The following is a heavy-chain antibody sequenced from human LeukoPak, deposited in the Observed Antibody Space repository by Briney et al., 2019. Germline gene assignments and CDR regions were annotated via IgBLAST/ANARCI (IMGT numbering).Heavy chain of an antibody. Sequence: SGPTQVTPTQTLTLICTFSGVSFSTTEVGVGWIRQTQGKALEWLAIIYWDDDKYYSPSLKSRLTINKDTSKNQVLLTMTNMDPVHTATYYCARRMYASGSHFDYWGQGTLVTVSS. J-gene: IGHJ4*02. CDR3: ARRMYASGSHFDY. CDR1: GVSFSTTEVG. CDR2: IYWDDDK. D-gene: IGHD3-10*01. V-gene: IGHV2-5*02.